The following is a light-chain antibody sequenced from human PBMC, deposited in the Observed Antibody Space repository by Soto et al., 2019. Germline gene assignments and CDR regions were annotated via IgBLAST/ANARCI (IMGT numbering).Light chain of an antibody. Sequence: QSVLTQPRSVSGSPGQSVTISCTGTSSDVGGYNFVSGYQQHPGKVPKLMIYDVSQRPSGVPDRFSGSKSGNTASLTISGLQAEDEAYYYCSSYTSLSTLVVFGGGTKLTVL. V-gene: IGLV2-11*01. J-gene: IGLJ2*01. CDR2: DVS. CDR1: SSDVGGYNF. CDR3: SSYTSLSTLVV.